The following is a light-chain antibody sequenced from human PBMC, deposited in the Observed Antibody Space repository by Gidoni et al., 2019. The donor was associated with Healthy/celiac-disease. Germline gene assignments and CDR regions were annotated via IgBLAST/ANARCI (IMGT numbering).Light chain of an antibody. J-gene: IGLJ2*01. CDR3: SSYTSSSTYVV. CDR1: SSDVGGYNY. CDR2: EVS. Sequence: GSPGQSITISCTGTSSDVGGYNYVSWYQQHPGKAPKLMIYEVSNRPSGVSNRFSGSKSGNTASLTISGLQAEDEADYYCSSYTSSSTYVVFGGGTKLTVX. V-gene: IGLV2-14*01.